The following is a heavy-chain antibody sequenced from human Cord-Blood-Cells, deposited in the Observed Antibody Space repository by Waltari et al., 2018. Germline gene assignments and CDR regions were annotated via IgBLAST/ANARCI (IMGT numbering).Heavy chain of an antibody. J-gene: IGHJ5*02. CDR3: ARDKVRGGSYNWFDP. CDR1: GYTFTSYA. V-gene: IGHV1-3*01. CDR2: INAGNGNE. Sequence: QVQLVQSGAEVKKPGASVKVSCKASGYTFTSYAMHWVRQAPGQRLEWMGWINAGNGNEKNSQKFPGRVTITRDTSASTAYMELSSLRSEDTAVYYCARDKVRGGSYNWFDPWGQGTLVTVSS. D-gene: IGHD1-26*01.